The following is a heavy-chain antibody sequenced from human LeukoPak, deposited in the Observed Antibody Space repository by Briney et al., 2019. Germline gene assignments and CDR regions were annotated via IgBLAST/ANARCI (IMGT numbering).Heavy chain of an antibody. J-gene: IGHJ4*02. CDR3: ARGNMLRGAFDY. V-gene: IGHV4-34*01. CDR1: GGSFSGYN. Sequence: SETLSLTCAVYGGSFSGYNWSWIRQPPGKGLEWIGEINHSGSTNYNPSLKSRVTISVDTSKNQFSLKLSSVTAADTAVYYCARGNMLRGAFDYWGQGTLVTVSS. CDR2: INHSGST. D-gene: IGHD3-10*01.